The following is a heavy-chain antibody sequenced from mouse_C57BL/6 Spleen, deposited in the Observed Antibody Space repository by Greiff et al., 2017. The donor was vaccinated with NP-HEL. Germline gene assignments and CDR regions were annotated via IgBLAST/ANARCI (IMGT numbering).Heavy chain of an antibody. CDR2: IYPGDGDT. Sequence: QVQLQQSGAELVKPGASVKISRKASGYAFSSYWMNWVKQRPGKGLEWIGQIYPGDGDTNYNGKFKGKATLTADKSSSTAYMQLSSLASEDSAVYFCARKGHYSNPGFAYWGQGTLVTVSA. CDR3: ARKGHYSNPGFAY. V-gene: IGHV1-80*01. J-gene: IGHJ3*01. D-gene: IGHD2-5*01. CDR1: GYAFSSYW.